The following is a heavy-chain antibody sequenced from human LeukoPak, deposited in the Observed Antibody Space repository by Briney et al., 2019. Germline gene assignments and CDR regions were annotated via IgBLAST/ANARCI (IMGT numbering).Heavy chain of an antibody. CDR2: ISWNSGSI. CDR1: GFTFSNAW. J-gene: IGHJ4*02. D-gene: IGHD6-19*01. CDR3: AKTPYSSGSNYYFDY. Sequence: GGSLRLSCAASGFTFSNAWMNWVRQAPGKGLEWVSGISWNSGSIGYADSVKGRFTISRDNAKNSLYLQMNSLRAEDTALYYCAKTPYSSGSNYYFDYWGQGTLVTVSS. V-gene: IGHV3-9*01.